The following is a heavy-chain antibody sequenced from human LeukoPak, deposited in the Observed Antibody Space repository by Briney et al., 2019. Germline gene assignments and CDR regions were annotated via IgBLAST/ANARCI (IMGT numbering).Heavy chain of an antibody. CDR2: INPSGGST. J-gene: IGHJ4*02. D-gene: IGHD3-22*01. Sequence: ASVKVSCKASGYTFTSYYMHWVRQAPGQGLEWMGIINPSGGSTSYAQKFQGRVTMTRDTSTSTVYMELSSLRSEDTAVYYCARDPLENYDSKATFDYWGQGTLVTVSS. V-gene: IGHV1-46*01. CDR3: ARDPLENYDSKATFDY. CDR1: GYTFTSYY.